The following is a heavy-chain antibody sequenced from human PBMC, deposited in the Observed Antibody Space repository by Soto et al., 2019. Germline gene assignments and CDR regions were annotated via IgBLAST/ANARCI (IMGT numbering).Heavy chain of an antibody. CDR3: AREVVVCSNSCSSDS. CDR2: ISSSGSTI. J-gene: IGHJ5*02. Sequence: GGSLRLCCAASGFTFSSYSMNWVRQAPGKGLEWVSYISSSGSTIFYADSVKGRFTIHRDNAYNSLYLQMNSLRAEYTALYYCAREVVVCSNSCSSDSWGQGTPVTVSS. CDR1: GFTFSSYS. D-gene: IGHD2-2*01. V-gene: IGHV3-48*01.